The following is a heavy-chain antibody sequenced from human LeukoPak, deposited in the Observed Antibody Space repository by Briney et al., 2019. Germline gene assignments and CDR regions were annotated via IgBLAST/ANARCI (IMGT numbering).Heavy chain of an antibody. J-gene: IGHJ4*02. CDR1: GFTFSSYG. Sequence: GRSLRLSCAAPGFTFSSYGMHWVRQAPGKGLEWVAVIWYDGSNEYCADSVKGRFTISRDNSKNTLYLQMNSLRAEDTAVYYCARDHEWGRAYFDYWGQGTLVTVSS. V-gene: IGHV3-33*01. CDR2: IWYDGSNE. D-gene: IGHD1-26*01. CDR3: ARDHEWGRAYFDY.